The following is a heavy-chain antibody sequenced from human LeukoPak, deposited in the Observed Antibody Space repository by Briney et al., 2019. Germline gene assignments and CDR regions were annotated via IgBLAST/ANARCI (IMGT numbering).Heavy chain of an antibody. D-gene: IGHD3-22*01. V-gene: IGHV4-39*01. CDR3: ARRYYDSSGYYYPIDY. Sequence: PSETPSLPCTVSCGSLSSSSYYWGWVRQPPRKGLEWIGGIYYSGSTYYNPSLKSRVTISVDTSKNQFSLKLSSVTAADTAVYYCARRYYDSSGYYYPIDYWGQGTLVTVSS. J-gene: IGHJ4*02. CDR1: CGSLSSSSYY. CDR2: IYYSGST.